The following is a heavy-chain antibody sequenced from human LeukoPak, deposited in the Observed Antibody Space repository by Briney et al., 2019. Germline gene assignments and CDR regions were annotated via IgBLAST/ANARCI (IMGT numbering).Heavy chain of an antibody. V-gene: IGHV4-34*01. CDR2: INHSGST. D-gene: IGHD3-10*01. J-gene: IGHJ3*02. CDR3: ARGKGFGSGSYYRPSAFDI. CDR1: GGSFSGYY. Sequence: PSETLSLTCAVYGGSFSGYYWSWIRQPPGKGLEWIGEINHSGSTNYNPSLKSRVTISVDTSKNQFSLKLSSVTAADTAVYYCARGKGFGSGSYYRPSAFDIWGQGTMVTVSS.